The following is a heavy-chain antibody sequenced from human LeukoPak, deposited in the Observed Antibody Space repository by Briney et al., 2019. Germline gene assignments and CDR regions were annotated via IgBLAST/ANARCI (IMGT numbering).Heavy chain of an antibody. CDR3: ARDQGYSGYPGNYYYYGMDV. V-gene: IGHV3-48*03. CDR2: ISSSGSTI. Sequence: PGGSLRPSCAASGFTFSSYEMNWVRQAPGKGLEWVSYISSSGSTIYYADSVKGRFTISRDNAKNSLYLQMNSLRAEDTAVYYCARDQGYSGYPGNYYYYGMDVWGKGTTVTVSS. J-gene: IGHJ6*04. D-gene: IGHD5-12*01. CDR1: GFTFSSYE.